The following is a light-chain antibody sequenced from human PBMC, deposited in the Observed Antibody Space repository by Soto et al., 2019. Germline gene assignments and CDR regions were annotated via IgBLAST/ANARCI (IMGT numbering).Light chain of an antibody. CDR1: SSDVGGYNY. CDR2: EVS. Sequence: QSVLTQPASVSGSPGQSITISCTGTSSDVGGYNYVSWYQQHPGKAPKLMIYEVSNRPSGVSNRFSGSKSGNTASLTISGLQAEDEADYYCSSYTSSSIDYVFGTETNFTVL. J-gene: IGLJ1*01. CDR3: SSYTSSSIDYV. V-gene: IGLV2-14*01.